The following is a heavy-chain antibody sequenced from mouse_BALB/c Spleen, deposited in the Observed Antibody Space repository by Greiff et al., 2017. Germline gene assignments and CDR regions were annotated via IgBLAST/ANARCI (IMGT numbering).Heavy chain of an antibody. V-gene: IGHV2-9*02. D-gene: IGHD2-10*02. CDR1: GFSLTSYG. J-gene: IGHJ2*01. Sequence: VKVVESGPGLVAPSQSLSITCTVSGFSLTSYGVHWVRQPPGKGLEWLGVIWAGGSTNYNSALMSRLSISKDNSKSQVFLKMNSLQTDDTAMYYCARGGYGNYFDYWGQGTTLTVSS. CDR2: IWAGGST. CDR3: ARGGYGNYFDY.